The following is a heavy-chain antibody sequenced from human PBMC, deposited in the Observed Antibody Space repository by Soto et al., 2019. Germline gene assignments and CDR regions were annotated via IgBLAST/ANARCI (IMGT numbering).Heavy chain of an antibody. CDR1: CYTFTSYG. V-gene: IGHV1-18*01. CDR2: ISAYNGNT. CDR3: ARNPRYCSGGSCSYDY. Sequence: SGKVSCKASCYTFTSYGISWVRQAPGQGLEWMGWISAYNGNTNYAQKLQGRVTMTTDTSTSTAYMELRSLRSDDTAVYYCARNPRYCSGGSCSYDYWGQGTLVTVSS. J-gene: IGHJ4*02. D-gene: IGHD2-15*01.